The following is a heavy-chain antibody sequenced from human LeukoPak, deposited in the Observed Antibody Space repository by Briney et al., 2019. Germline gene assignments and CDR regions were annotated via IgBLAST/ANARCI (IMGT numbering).Heavy chain of an antibody. CDR3: ARDYYGSGSWLDY. Sequence: PSETLSLTCTVSGGSITGYYWSWIRQPAGKGLERIGRIYSTGSTNYNPSLKSRLSMSVDTSRNQFSLRLRSVTAADTAVYYCARDYYGSGSWLDYWGQGTLVTVSS. D-gene: IGHD3-10*01. J-gene: IGHJ4*02. V-gene: IGHV4-4*07. CDR1: GGSITGYY. CDR2: IYSTGST.